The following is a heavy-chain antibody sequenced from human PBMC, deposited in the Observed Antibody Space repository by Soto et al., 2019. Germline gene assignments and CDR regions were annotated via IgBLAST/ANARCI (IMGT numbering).Heavy chain of an antibody. CDR2: ISGSGGST. CDR3: ARRGSGSYYDY. D-gene: IGHD1-26*01. CDR1: GFTFSSYA. V-gene: IGHV3-23*01. Sequence: EVQLLESGGGLVQPGGSLRLSCAASGFTFSSYAMRWVRQAPGKGPEWVSAISGSGGSTYYADSVKGRFTISRDNSKNTLYLQMNSLRAEDTAVYYCARRGSGSYYDYWGQGTLVIVSS. J-gene: IGHJ4*02.